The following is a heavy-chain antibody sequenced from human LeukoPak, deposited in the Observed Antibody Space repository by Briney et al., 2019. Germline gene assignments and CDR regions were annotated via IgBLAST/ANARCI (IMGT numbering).Heavy chain of an antibody. J-gene: IGHJ4*02. D-gene: IGHD1-14*01. CDR2: INHSGST. V-gene: IGHV4-34*01. CDR3: ARPALQSRNWDY. CDR1: GGSFSGYY. Sequence: TSETLSLTCAVYGGSFSGYYWSWIRQPPGKGLEWIGEINHSGSTNYNPSLKSRVTISVDTSKNQFSLKLSPVTAADTAVYYCARPALQSRNWDYWGQGTLVTVSS.